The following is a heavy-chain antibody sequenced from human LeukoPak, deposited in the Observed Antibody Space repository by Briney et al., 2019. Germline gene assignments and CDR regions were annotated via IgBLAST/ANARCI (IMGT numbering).Heavy chain of an antibody. Sequence: GGSLRLSCVASGFTFTSYNMHWVRQTPGKGLEWVSYIDSSAGSIDYAASVKGRFTISRDNAKNSLYLQMNSLRAEDTAAYYCASDVMGGTNFWGQGTLVTVSS. D-gene: IGHD6-19*01. J-gene: IGHJ4*02. CDR1: GFTFTSYN. V-gene: IGHV3-48*01. CDR3: ASDVMGGTNF. CDR2: IDSSAGSI.